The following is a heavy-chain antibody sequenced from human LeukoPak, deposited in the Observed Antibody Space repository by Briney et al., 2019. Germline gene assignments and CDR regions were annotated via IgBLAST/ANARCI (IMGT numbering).Heavy chain of an antibody. CDR3: ATPLDYYDRSDSHQGGD. CDR2: IKHDGSEK. D-gene: IGHD3-22*01. J-gene: IGHJ4*02. V-gene: IGHV3-7*03. Sequence: PGGSLGLSCAASGFTFSRHWMTWVRQAPGKGLEWVANIKHDGSEKNYVDSVKGRFTISRDNAKNSLDLQMNSLRAEDTAVYYCATPLDYYDRSDSHQGGDWGQGTLVTVSS. CDR1: GFTFSRHW.